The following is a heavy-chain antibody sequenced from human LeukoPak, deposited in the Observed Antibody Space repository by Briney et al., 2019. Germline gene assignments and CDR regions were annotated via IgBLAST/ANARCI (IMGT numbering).Heavy chain of an antibody. D-gene: IGHD5-12*01. CDR3: ATALDIVATPGNY. V-gene: IGHV1-24*01. CDR1: AYTLTELS. Sequence: ASVNVSCKVSAYTLTELSMHWVRQAPGKGLEWMGGFDPEDGETIYAQKFQGRVTMTEDTSTDTAYMELSSLRSEDTAVYYCATALDIVATPGNYWGQGTLVTVSS. CDR2: FDPEDGET. J-gene: IGHJ4*02.